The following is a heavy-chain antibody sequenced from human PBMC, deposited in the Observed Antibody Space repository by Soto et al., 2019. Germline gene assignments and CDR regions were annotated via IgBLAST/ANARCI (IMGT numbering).Heavy chain of an antibody. CDR3: ARGVYYDNSGHIYCMDV. V-gene: IGHV3-33*01. CDR1: GFSFKNFA. J-gene: IGHJ6*02. Sequence: QVQVVESGGGVVQPGRSLRLSCAASGFSFKNFALNWVRQAPGKGLEWVAIIWYDGSNKYYADSVKGRFTISRDNSKYTLYLQMNSLRAEDTTIYYCARGVYYDNSGHIYCMDVWGQGTTVTV. CDR2: IWYDGSNK. D-gene: IGHD3-22*01.